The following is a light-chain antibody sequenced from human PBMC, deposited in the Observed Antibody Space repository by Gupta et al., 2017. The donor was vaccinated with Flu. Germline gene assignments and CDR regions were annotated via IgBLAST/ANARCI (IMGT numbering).Light chain of an antibody. CDR2: DDN. Sequence: VSTACTRTSGTMAYYYVQLYHQRPGSSPTTVIYDDNQRPSGVPDRFSGSIYSSSNAASLTISALQSEDAADYYFQSYEDSNPMVFGGGTKLTVL. V-gene: IGLV6-57*01. CDR3: QSYEDSNPMV. J-gene: IGLJ3*02. CDR1: SGTMAYYY.